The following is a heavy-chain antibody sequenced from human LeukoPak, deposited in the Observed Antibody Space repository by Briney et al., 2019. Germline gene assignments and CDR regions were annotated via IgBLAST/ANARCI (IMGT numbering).Heavy chain of an antibody. CDR2: ISWNSGNI. J-gene: IGHJ4*02. V-gene: IGHV3-9*03. D-gene: IGHD3-10*01. Sequence: PGGSLRLSCAGSGFTFDDYAMHWVRQAPRKGLEWVSGISWNSGNIGYADSVKGRFIVSRDNAKNSLYLQMNSLRDEDMALYYCAKGRSGYYYGSGPLDYWGQGTLVTVSS. CDR1: GFTFDDYA. CDR3: AKGRSGYYYGSGPLDY.